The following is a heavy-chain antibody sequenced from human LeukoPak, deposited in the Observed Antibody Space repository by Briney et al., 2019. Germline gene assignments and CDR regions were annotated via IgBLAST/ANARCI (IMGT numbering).Heavy chain of an antibody. Sequence: GASVKVSCKASGYTFTSYGISWVRQAPGQGLEWMGWISAYNGNTNYAQKLQGRVIMTTDTSTSTAYMELRSLRSDDTAVYYCARDLGALAVAGSFDYWGQGTLVTVSS. D-gene: IGHD6-19*01. CDR1: GYTFTSYG. J-gene: IGHJ4*02. CDR2: ISAYNGNT. V-gene: IGHV1-18*04. CDR3: ARDLGALAVAGSFDY.